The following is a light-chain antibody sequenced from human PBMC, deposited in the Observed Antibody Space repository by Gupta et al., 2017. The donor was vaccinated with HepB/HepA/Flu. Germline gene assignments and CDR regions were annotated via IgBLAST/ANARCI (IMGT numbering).Light chain of an antibody. CDR1: SSDIGGYNY. CDR3: CSYAGSDTWV. CDR2: DVS. J-gene: IGLJ3*02. V-gene: IGLV2-11*01. Sequence: SALTQPRSVSGSPGPSVIMSCTGTSSDIGGYNYVSWYQQHPGKAPKLMIYDVSRRPAGVAGRFSGSKSGNTASLTISVRQEEDEADYYCCSYAGSDTWVFGGGTKMTVL.